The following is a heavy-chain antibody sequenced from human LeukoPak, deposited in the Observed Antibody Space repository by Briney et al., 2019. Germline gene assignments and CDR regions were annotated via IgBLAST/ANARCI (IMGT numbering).Heavy chain of an antibody. D-gene: IGHD1-7*01. V-gene: IGHV3-7*01. CDR2: IKEDESAK. CDR3: ARGSTGTKGVDY. J-gene: IGHJ4*02. CDR1: GFTFSTYW. Sequence: PGGSLRLSCAASGFTFSTYWMAWVRQAPGKGLEWVANIKEDESAKHQADSVKGRFTISRDNAKNSLYLQMNSLRAEDTAVYYCARGSTGTKGVDYWGQGTLVTVSS.